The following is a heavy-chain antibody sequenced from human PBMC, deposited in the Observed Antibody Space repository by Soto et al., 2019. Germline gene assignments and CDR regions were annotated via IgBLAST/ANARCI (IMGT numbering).Heavy chain of an antibody. J-gene: IGHJ4*02. V-gene: IGHV3-7*03. CDR3: AREIWGPEY. CDR1: GFNFTNYW. D-gene: IGHD7-27*01. Sequence: EVQLVESGGGLVQPGGSLRLSCAASGFNFTNYWMTWVRQAPGRGLEWVANIKKDGSEKHYVDSVKGRFTISRDNAKNSLYLQINSLRAEDTAVYYCAREIWGPEYWGQGTRVTVSS. CDR2: IKKDGSEK.